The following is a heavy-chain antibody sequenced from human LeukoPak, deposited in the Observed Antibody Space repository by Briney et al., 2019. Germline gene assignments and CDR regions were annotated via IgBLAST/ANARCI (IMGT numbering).Heavy chain of an antibody. CDR3: AKIFEEGGAPGPYFDY. D-gene: IGHD3-3*01. CDR1: GFTFSSYA. CDR2: ISGSGGST. J-gene: IGHJ4*02. Sequence: GGSLRLSCAASGFTFSSYAMSWVRQAPGKGLEWVSAISGSGGSTYYADSVKGRFTISRDNSKNTLYLQMNSLRAEDTAVYYCAKIFEEGGAPGPYFDYWGQGTLVTVSS. V-gene: IGHV3-23*01.